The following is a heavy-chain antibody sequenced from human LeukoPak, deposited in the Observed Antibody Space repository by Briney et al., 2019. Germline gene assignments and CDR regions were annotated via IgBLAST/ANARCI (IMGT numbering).Heavy chain of an antibody. Sequence: ASVKVSCKASGYTFTGYYMHWVRQAPGQGLEWMGWINPNSGGTNYAQKFQGRVTMTRDTSISTAYMELSRLRSDDTAVYYCASSTTVVTPGYFQHWGQGTLVTVSS. V-gene: IGHV1-2*02. CDR2: INPNSGGT. CDR1: GYTFTGYY. CDR3: ASSTTVVTPGYFQH. D-gene: IGHD4-23*01. J-gene: IGHJ1*01.